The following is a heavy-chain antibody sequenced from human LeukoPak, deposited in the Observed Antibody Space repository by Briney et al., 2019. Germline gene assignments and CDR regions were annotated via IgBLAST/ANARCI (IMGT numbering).Heavy chain of an antibody. Sequence: GSLRLSCGASAFTLSTYAMSWVRQAPGKGLEWVSGISAGKGNTYYADSVKGRFTISRDNSKNTLYLQMNSLKAEDTAVYYCAKGGYYDSSGYYYNDYWGQGTLVTVSS. CDR3: AKGGYYDSSGYYYNDY. CDR2: ISAGKGNT. D-gene: IGHD3-22*01. J-gene: IGHJ4*02. CDR1: AFTLSTYA. V-gene: IGHV3-23*01.